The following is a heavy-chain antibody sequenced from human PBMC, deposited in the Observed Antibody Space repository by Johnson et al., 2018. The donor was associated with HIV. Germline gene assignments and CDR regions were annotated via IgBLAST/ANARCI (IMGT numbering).Heavy chain of an antibody. V-gene: IGHV3-30-3*01. CDR1: GFTFSSYA. J-gene: IGHJ3*02. CDR2: ISYDGSNK. Sequence: QMQLVESGGGLVQPGGSLRLSCAASGFTFSSYAMHWVRQAPGKGLEWVAVISYDGSNKYYADSVKGRFTIYRYNSKNTLYLQMNSLRAEYTAVYYCARVPNDAFDIWGQGTMVTISS. CDR3: ARVPNDAFDI.